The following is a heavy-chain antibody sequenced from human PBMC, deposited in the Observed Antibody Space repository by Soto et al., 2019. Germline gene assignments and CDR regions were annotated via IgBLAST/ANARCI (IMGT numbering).Heavy chain of an antibody. D-gene: IGHD5-18*01. CDR1: GGSFSGYY. Sequence: SETLSLTCAVYGGSFSGYYWSWIRQPPGKGLEWIGEINHSGSTNYNPSLKSRVTISVDTSKNQFSLKLSSVTAADTAVYYCARVGRWIQWAYYFDYWGQGSLVTVSS. CDR3: ARVGRWIQWAYYFDY. CDR2: INHSGST. V-gene: IGHV4-34*01. J-gene: IGHJ4*02.